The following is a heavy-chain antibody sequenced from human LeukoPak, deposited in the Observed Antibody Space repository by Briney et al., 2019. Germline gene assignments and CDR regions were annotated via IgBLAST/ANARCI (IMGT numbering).Heavy chain of an antibody. Sequence: PGGSLRLSCEASGFTFSSYWMHWVRQAPGKGLVWVSRINSDESTTNYADSVKGRFTISRDNAKNTLYLQMDSLRAEDTAVYYCVRESGAAADYWGQGTLVTVSP. CDR1: GFTFSSYW. J-gene: IGHJ4*02. V-gene: IGHV3-74*01. D-gene: IGHD6-13*01. CDR3: VRESGAAADY. CDR2: INSDESTT.